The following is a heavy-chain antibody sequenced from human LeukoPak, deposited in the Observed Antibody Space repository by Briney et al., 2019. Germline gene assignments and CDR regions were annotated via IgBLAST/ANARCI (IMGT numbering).Heavy chain of an antibody. CDR3: ARGGYGDYSAYNWFDP. CDR2: ISSSGSTI. Sequence: GGSLRLSCAASGFTFSDYYMSWIRQAPGKGLEWVSYISSSGSTIYYADSVKGRFTISRDNAKNSLYLQMNSLRDEDTAVYYCARGGYGDYSAYNWFDPWGQGTLVTVSS. CDR1: GFTFSDYY. J-gene: IGHJ5*02. V-gene: IGHV3-11*04. D-gene: IGHD4-17*01.